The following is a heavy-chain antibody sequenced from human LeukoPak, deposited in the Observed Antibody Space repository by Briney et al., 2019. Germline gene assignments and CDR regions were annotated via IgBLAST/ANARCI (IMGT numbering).Heavy chain of an antibody. D-gene: IGHD3-9*01. Sequence: GGSLRLSCAASGFTFRDYGMNWVRQAPGKGLEWVSVIYSGGSTYYADSVKGRFTISRDTSKNTVYLQMNSLRAEDTAVYHCARGTTDILTGYYYYSMDVWGQGTTVTVSS. CDR2: IYSGGST. CDR3: ARGTTDILTGYYYYSMDV. CDR1: GFTFRDYG. J-gene: IGHJ6*02. V-gene: IGHV3-53*01.